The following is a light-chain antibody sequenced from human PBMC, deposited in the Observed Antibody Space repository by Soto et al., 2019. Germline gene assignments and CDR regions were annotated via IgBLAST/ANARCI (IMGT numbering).Light chain of an antibody. V-gene: IGKV3-15*01. Sequence: EIVLAHSQATLSVCPVERGTVXGRASQSVSSNLAWYQQKPGQAPRLLIYGASTRATGIPARFSGSGSGTEFTLTISSLQSEDFAVYYCQQYNNWPMFGQGTKVDI. CDR3: QQYNNWPM. CDR2: GAS. J-gene: IGKJ1*01. CDR1: QSVSSN.